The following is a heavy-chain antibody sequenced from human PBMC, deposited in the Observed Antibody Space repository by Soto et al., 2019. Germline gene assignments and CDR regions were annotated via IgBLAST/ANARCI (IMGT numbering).Heavy chain of an antibody. Sequence: SETLSLTCAVSGYSISSGYYWGWIRQPPGKGLEWIGSIYHSGSTYYNPSLKSRVTISVDTSKNQFSLKLSSVTAADTAVYYCARIDYSGGYTPYYFDYWGQGTLVTVSS. V-gene: IGHV4-38-2*01. J-gene: IGHJ4*02. CDR2: IYHSGST. CDR1: GYSISSGYY. D-gene: IGHD3-22*01. CDR3: ARIDYSGGYTPYYFDY.